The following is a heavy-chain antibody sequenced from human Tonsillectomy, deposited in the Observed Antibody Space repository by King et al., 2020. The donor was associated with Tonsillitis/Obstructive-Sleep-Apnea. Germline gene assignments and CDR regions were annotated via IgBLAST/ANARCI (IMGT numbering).Heavy chain of an antibody. CDR1: GFTVSNNY. CDR3: ASGYCSGGSCPHYYYMDV. V-gene: IGHV3-53*01. D-gene: IGHD2-15*01. CDR2: IYSGGST. Sequence: EVQLVESGGGLIQPGGSLRLSCAASGFTVSNNYMSWVRQGPGDGLEWVSVIYSGGSTYYADFWKSRFTIARDNSKNPVYLQMNSLRAEDAAVYYCASGYCSGGSCPHYYYMDVWGKGTTVTVS. J-gene: IGHJ6*03.